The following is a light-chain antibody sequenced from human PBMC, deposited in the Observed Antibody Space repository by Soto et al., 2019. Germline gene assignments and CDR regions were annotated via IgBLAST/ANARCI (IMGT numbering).Light chain of an antibody. V-gene: IGKV1-5*03. CDR1: QSISSW. J-gene: IGKJ1*01. Sequence: DIQMTQSPSTLSASVGDRVTITCRASQSISSWLAWYQQKPGKAPKLLIYKASSLESGVPSRFSGSGSGTEFTLTISSLQPDHFAADYCQQYNSYPGTFGQGTKVEIK. CDR2: KAS. CDR3: QQYNSYPGT.